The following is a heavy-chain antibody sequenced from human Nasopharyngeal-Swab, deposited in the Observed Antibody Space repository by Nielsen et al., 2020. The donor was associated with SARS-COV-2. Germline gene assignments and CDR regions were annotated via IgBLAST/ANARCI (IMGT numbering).Heavy chain of an antibody. CDR2: ISSSSSYI. CDR1: GFTFSSYS. D-gene: IGHD3-10*01. CDR3: ARDHVLPDAFDI. V-gene: IGHV3-21*01. Sequence: GGSLRLSCAASGFTFSSYSMNWVRQAPGKGLAWVSSISSSSSYIYYADSVKGRFTISRDNAKNSLYLQMNSLRAEDTAVYYCARDHVLPDAFDIWGQGTMVTVSS. J-gene: IGHJ3*02.